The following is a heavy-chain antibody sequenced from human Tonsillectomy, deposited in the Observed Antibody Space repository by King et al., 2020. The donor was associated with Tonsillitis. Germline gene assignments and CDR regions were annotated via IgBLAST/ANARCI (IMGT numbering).Heavy chain of an antibody. CDR1: GGTFSSYA. J-gene: IGHJ4*02. CDR3: ARDLSGYSYGPDSYFDY. CDR2: IIPILVIA. V-gene: IGHV1-69*04. D-gene: IGHD5-18*01. Sequence: QLVQSGAEVKKPGSSVKVSCKASGGTFSSYAISWVRQAPGQGLEWMGRIIPILVIANYARKFQGRVRITAAKSPSTPYMGLSSLRSEDTAVYYCARDLSGYSYGPDSYFDYWGQGTLVTVSS.